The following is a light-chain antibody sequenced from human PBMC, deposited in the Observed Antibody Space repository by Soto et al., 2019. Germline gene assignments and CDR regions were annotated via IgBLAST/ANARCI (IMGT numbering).Light chain of an antibody. CDR1: QSVSSSY. Sequence: IVLTQSPGTLSLSPGERATLSCMAIQSVSSSYLAWYQQKPGQAPRLLIYRTSNRATGIPDRFSGSGSGTDFTLTISRLEPEDFAVYYCQQYGSSPITFGQGTRLEIK. CDR3: QQYGSSPIT. J-gene: IGKJ5*01. V-gene: IGKV3-20*01. CDR2: RTS.